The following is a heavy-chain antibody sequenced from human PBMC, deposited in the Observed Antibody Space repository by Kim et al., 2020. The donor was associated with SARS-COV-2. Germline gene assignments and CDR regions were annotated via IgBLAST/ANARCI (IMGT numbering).Heavy chain of an antibody. CDR3: TRAHNIGRWAYYYYYYGMDV. Sequence: GGSLRLSCTASGFTFGDYAMSWVRQAPGKGLEWVGFIRSKAYGGTTEYAASVKGRFTISRDDSKSIAYLQMNSLKTEDTAVYYCTRAHNIGRWAYYYYYYGMDVWGQGTTVTVSS. V-gene: IGHV3-49*04. CDR1: GFTFGDYA. CDR2: IRSKAYGGTT. D-gene: IGHD5-12*01. J-gene: IGHJ6*02.